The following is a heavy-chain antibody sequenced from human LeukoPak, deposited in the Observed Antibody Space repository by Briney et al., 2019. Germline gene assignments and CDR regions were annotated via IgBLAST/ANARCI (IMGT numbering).Heavy chain of an antibody. CDR3: VRGGEVWLPTGGNWFDP. Sequence: ASVKVSCKASGYTFIGYYIHWVRQAPGQGLEWMGWIDPNRGGTNYAQNFQGWVTMTTDTSISTAYMELSRLKSDDTAVYYCVRGGEVWLPTGGNWFDPWGQGTLVTVSP. CDR1: GYTFIGYY. D-gene: IGHD6-19*01. J-gene: IGHJ5*02. V-gene: IGHV1-2*04. CDR2: IDPNRGGT.